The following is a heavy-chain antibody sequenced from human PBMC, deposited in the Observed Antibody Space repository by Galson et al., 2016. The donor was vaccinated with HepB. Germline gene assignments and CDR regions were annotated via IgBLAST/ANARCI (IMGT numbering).Heavy chain of an antibody. V-gene: IGHV3-23*01. CDR1: GFKFNNYA. J-gene: IGHJ6*02. D-gene: IGHD3-3*02. CDR2: ISGSGGRT. Sequence: SLRLSCAASGFKFNNYAVSWVRQAPGKGLEWVSRISGSGGRTYYADSVKGRFTLSRDSPKNTVFLQMNGLRAEDTAIYFCAKDWEYIFGGVTVDYGMDVWGQGTTVTVSS. CDR3: AKDWEYIFGGVTVDYGMDV.